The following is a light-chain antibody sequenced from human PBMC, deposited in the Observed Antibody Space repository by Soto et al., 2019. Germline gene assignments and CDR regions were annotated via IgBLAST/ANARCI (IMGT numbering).Light chain of an antibody. CDR1: SSNIRGTNY. CDR2: SNN. Sequence: QSVLTQPPSASGTPGQRVFISCSVSSSNIRGTNYAYWYQQLPGAAPKLLMHSNNLRPSGVPERISGSKSGTSASLAISGLRSEDEDVYYCASWGDRLGAVIFGGGTKFTVL. CDR3: ASWGDRLGAVI. V-gene: IGLV1-47*02. J-gene: IGLJ2*01.